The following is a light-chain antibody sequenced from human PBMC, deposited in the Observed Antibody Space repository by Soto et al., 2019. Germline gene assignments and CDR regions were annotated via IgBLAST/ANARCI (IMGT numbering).Light chain of an antibody. J-gene: IGLJ7*01. CDR3: SSYTTTSTVV. Sequence: QSALTQPASVSGSPGQSITISCTGTGSDVGGNNYVSWYQHHPGKAPKLMIYEVINRPSGVSNRFSGSKSGNTASLTISGLQTEDEGDYYCSSYTTTSTVVFGGGTQLTVL. CDR1: GSDVGGNNY. V-gene: IGLV2-14*01. CDR2: EVI.